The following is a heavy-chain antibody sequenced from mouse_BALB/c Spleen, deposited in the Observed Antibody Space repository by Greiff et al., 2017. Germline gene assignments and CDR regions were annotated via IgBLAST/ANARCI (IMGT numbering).Heavy chain of an antibody. V-gene: IGHV1-63*02. D-gene: IGHD1-1*01. CDR3: ARGDYGSSYGY. Sequence: VKVVESGAELVRPGTSVKISCKASGYTFTNYWLGWVKQRPGHGLEWIGDIYPGGGYTNYNEKFKGKATLTADTSSSTAYMQLSSLTSEDSAVYFCARGDYGSSYGYWGQGTTLTVSS. CDR1: GYTFTNYW. J-gene: IGHJ2*01. CDR2: IYPGGGYT.